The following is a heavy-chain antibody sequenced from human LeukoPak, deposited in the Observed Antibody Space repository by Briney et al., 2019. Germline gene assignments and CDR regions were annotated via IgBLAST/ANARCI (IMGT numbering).Heavy chain of an antibody. D-gene: IGHD6-13*01. CDR1: GFSFSNFW. CDR3: ARDGSGQQLVPDFDY. CDR2: IKQDGSDK. J-gene: IGHJ4*02. Sequence: GGSLRLSCAASGFSFSNFWMNWVRQAPGKGLEWVANIKQDGSDKNYVDSVKGRFTISRDNAKNSLYLQMNSLRAEDTAVYYCARDGSGQQLVPDFDYWGQGTLVTVSS. V-gene: IGHV3-7*01.